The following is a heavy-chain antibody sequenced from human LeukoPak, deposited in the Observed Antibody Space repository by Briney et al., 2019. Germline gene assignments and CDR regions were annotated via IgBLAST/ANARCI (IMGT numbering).Heavy chain of an antibody. CDR1: GGSISSGGYY. V-gene: IGHV4-31*03. CDR2: IYYSGST. D-gene: IGHD5-18*01. Sequence: SQTLYLTCTVSGGSISSGGYYWSWIRQHPGKGLEWIGYIYYSGSTYYNPSLKSRVTISVDTSKNQFSLKLSSVPAADTAVYYCARARRRYSYGEYFQHWGQGTLVTVSS. CDR3: ARARRRYSYGEYFQH. J-gene: IGHJ1*01.